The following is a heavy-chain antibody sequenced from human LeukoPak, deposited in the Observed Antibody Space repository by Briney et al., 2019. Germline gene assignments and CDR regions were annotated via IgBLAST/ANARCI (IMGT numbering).Heavy chain of an antibody. Sequence: PSETLSLTCTVSGGSISSGGYYWSWIRQHPGKGLEWIGYIYYSGSTYYNPSLKSRVTISVDTSKNQFSLKLSSVTAADTAVYYCARGYLAPAGLRAPNWFDPWGQGTLVTVSS. J-gene: IGHJ5*02. V-gene: IGHV4-31*03. D-gene: IGHD3-16*01. CDR1: GGSISSGGYY. CDR2: IYYSGST. CDR3: ARGYLAPAGLRAPNWFDP.